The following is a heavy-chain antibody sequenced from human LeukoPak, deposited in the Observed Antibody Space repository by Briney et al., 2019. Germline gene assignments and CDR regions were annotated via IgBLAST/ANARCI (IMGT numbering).Heavy chain of an antibody. CDR3: ARALTIFGVVTPYDAFDI. CDR2: IIPIFGTA. J-gene: IGHJ3*02. CDR1: GGTFSSYA. D-gene: IGHD3-3*01. V-gene: IGHV1-69*13. Sequence: GASVKVSCTASGGTFSSYAISWVRQAPGQGLEWMGGIIPIFGTANYAQKFQGRVTITADESTSTAYMELSSLRSEDTAVYYCARALTIFGVVTPYDAFDIWGQGTMVTVSS.